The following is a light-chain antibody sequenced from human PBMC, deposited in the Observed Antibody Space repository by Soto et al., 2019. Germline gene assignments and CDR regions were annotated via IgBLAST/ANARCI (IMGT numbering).Light chain of an antibody. Sequence: EIVMTQSPATLSVSPGERATLSCRASQSVNIYLAWYQQKPGQAPRLLIYGASNRATGIPDRFSGSGSGTDLTITISGLQSEDSEVYVCQQYNNWPFSFGQGTRLEIK. J-gene: IGKJ5*01. V-gene: IGKV3D-15*01. CDR3: QQYNNWPFS. CDR2: GAS. CDR1: QSVNIY.